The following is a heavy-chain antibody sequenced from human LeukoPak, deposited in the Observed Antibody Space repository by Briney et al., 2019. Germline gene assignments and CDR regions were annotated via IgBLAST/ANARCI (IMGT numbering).Heavy chain of an antibody. CDR2: ISAYNGNT. Sequence: ASVKVSCKASGYTFTSYDINWVRQATGQGLEWMGWISAYNGNTNYAQKLQGRVTMTTDTSTSTAYMELRSLRSDDTAVYYCARDRRIAEAAADYWGQGTLVTVSS. CDR1: GYTFTSYD. J-gene: IGHJ4*02. CDR3: ARDRRIAEAAADY. V-gene: IGHV1-18*01. D-gene: IGHD6-13*01.